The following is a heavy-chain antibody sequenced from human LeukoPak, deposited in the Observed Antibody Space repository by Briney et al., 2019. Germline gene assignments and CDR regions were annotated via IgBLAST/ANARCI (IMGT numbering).Heavy chain of an antibody. CDR1: GFTFSSYE. V-gene: IGHV3-48*03. CDR2: ISSSGSTI. Sequence: PGGSLRLSCAASGFTFSSYEMNWVRQAPGKGLEWVSYISSSGSTIYYADSVKGRFTISRDNAKNSLYLQMNSLRAEDTAVYYCARGSSTYYYGSGGDWFDPWGQGTLVTVSS. D-gene: IGHD3-10*01. CDR3: ARGSSTYYYGSGGDWFDP. J-gene: IGHJ5*02.